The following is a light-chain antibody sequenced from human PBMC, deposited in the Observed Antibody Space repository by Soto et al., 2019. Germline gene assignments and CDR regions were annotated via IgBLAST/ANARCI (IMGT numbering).Light chain of an antibody. CDR2: ATS. CDR1: QNINSY. J-gene: IGKJ3*01. Sequence: EIVLTQSPATLSLSPGERATLSCRASQNINSYFAWYQQKPGQAPRLLIYATSNRATGIPARFSGSGSGTDFTLSISSLEPEDFAVYYCRQRSSWPFTFGPGTKVDIK. CDR3: RQRSSWPFT. V-gene: IGKV3-11*01.